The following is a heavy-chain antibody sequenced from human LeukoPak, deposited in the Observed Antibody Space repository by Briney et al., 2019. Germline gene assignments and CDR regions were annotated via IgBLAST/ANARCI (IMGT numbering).Heavy chain of an antibody. D-gene: IGHD3-3*01. Sequence: GASVKVSCKASGYTFTSYGISWVRRAPGQGLEWMGWISAYNGNTNYAQKLQGRVTITTDTSTSTAYMELRSLRSDDTAVYYCARDGPDVLRFLEWLPTAYYFDYWGQGTLVTVSS. CDR1: GYTFTSYG. CDR2: ISAYNGNT. J-gene: IGHJ4*02. V-gene: IGHV1-18*01. CDR3: ARDGPDVLRFLEWLPTAYYFDY.